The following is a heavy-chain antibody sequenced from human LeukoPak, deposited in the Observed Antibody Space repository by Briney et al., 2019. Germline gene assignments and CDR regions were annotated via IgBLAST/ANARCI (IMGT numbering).Heavy chain of an antibody. J-gene: IGHJ4*02. CDR3: ARLGRGDGGY. Sequence: PSETLSLTCAVSGGSFSSYYWSWVRQPPGKGLEWIGEINHSGSTNYNPSLKSRVTISVDTSKNQFSLKLSSVTAADTAVYYCARLGRGDGGYWGQGTLVTVSS. D-gene: IGHD3-10*01. CDR1: GGSFSSYY. V-gene: IGHV4-34*01. CDR2: INHSGST.